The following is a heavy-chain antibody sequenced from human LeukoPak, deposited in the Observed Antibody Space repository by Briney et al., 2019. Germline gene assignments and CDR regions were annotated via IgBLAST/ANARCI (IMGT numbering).Heavy chain of an antibody. CDR2: IYPGDSDT. CDR3: ARQHGSGSYYSRAIDY. J-gene: IGHJ4*02. V-gene: IGHV5-51*01. D-gene: IGHD3-10*01. Sequence: GESLKISFEASGXSFTTYWIGWVRQMPGKGLEWMGIIYPGDSDTRYSPSFQGQVTISADKSISTAYLQWSRLKASDTAMYYCARQHGSGSYYSRAIDYWGQGTLVSVSS. CDR1: GXSFTTYW.